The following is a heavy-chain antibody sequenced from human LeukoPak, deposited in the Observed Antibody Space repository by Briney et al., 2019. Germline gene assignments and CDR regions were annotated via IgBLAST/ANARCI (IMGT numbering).Heavy chain of an antibody. J-gene: IGHJ4*02. CDR1: GFTFSSYS. Sequence: PGGSLRLSCAASGFTFSSYSMHWVRQAPGKGLEWVADISYDGIKKYYGDSVKGRFTISRDNSRNTLYVEMDSLRAEDTAVYYCARDHGYGSGTYLDHWGQGTLVTVSS. D-gene: IGHD3-10*01. CDR3: ARDHGYGSGTYLDH. CDR2: ISYDGIKK. V-gene: IGHV3-30*01.